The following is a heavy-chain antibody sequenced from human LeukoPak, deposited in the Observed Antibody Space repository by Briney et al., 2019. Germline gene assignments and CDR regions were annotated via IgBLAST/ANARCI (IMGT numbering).Heavy chain of an antibody. V-gene: IGHV4-59*11. D-gene: IGHD2-2*02. Sequence: SETLSLTCSVSNASISSHFWTWVRQPPGKGLEWIGHIHYSGNTNYNPSLKSRVTLPLDTSKNQFSLELTSVTAADTAIFYCARLRPLLDQLLYFAFDSWGQGTLVTVSS. J-gene: IGHJ5*01. CDR2: IHYSGNT. CDR1: NASISSHF. CDR3: ARLRPLLDQLLYFAFDS.